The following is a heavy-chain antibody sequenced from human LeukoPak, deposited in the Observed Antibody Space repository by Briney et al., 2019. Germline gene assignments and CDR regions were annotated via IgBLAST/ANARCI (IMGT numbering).Heavy chain of an antibody. CDR2: IYSGGNT. Sequence: GGSLRLSCAVSGFTVSNNYITWVRQAPGKGLEWVSAIYSGGNTYYADSVKARFTISRDNSKNTVYLQMNSLRVEDTAVYYCARYYGSGSYYTDYWGQGTLVTVSS. J-gene: IGHJ4*02. CDR3: ARYYGSGSYYTDY. V-gene: IGHV3-66*01. D-gene: IGHD3-10*01. CDR1: GFTVSNNY.